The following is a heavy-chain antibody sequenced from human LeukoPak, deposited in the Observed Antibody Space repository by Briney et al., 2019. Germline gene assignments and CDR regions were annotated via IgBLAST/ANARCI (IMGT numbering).Heavy chain of an antibody. CDR2: ILDDGSNK. CDR1: GITFSDYG. D-gene: IGHD5-18*01. J-gene: IGHJ4*02. Sequence: PGGSLRLSCTASGITFSDYGMNWVRQAPGKGLEWVALILDDGSNKFYADSVKGRLTISRDNSKNTLYLQMNSLRVEDTAVYYCAKLGYSYGDYWGQGTLVTVSS. CDR3: AKLGYSYGDY. V-gene: IGHV3-30*18.